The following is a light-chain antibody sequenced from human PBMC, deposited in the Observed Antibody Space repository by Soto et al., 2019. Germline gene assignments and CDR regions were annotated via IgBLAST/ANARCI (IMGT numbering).Light chain of an antibody. Sequence: QSVLTQPPSASGTPGQRVTISCSGRSSNIGSNAVNWYQQLPGTPPKLLIYSNNQRPSDVPDRFSGSKSCTSASLAISGVQSEDEDDYYCATWDDSLNGLFGGGTKLTVL. V-gene: IGLV1-44*01. CDR2: SNN. CDR1: SSNIGSNA. J-gene: IGLJ3*02. CDR3: ATWDDSLNGL.